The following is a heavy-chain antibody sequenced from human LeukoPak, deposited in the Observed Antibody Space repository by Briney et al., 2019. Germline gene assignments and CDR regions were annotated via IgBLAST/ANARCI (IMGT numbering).Heavy chain of an antibody. Sequence: SETLSLTRTVSGASISSSRYYWGWVRQPPGKGLEWIGSIFSGSTYYNPSLKSRVTISLNTSKNQLSLNLSSVTAADTAVYYCARQGERPGISAYWGQGTLVTVSS. D-gene: IGHD1-26*01. CDR2: IFSGST. CDR3: ARQGERPGISAY. CDR1: GASISSSRYY. V-gene: IGHV4-39*01. J-gene: IGHJ4*02.